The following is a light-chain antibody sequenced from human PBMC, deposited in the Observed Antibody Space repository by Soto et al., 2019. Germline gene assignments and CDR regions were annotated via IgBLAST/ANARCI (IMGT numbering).Light chain of an antibody. CDR3: QQYSSYSYS. CDR1: QSTSSW. Sequence: DIQMTQSPSTLSASVGDRVTITCRASQSTSSWLAWYQHKPGKAPKLLIYKTSTLESGVPSRFSGSGAGTEVTLTIGCLQADDFATYYCQQYSSYSYSFGQGTKLEIK. V-gene: IGKV1-5*03. CDR2: KTS. J-gene: IGKJ2*03.